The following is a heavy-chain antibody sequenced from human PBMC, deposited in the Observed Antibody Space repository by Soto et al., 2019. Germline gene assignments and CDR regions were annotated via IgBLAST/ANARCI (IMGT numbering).Heavy chain of an antibody. D-gene: IGHD2-21*01. J-gene: IGHJ4*02. Sequence: QVQLVQSGAEVRKPGASVKLSCQASGYTFTHYYIHWVRQAPGQGLEWLGIITPDTGTTSYAQTGQGRVTQATDTSARTVCLEPTGLAAKDTAVYHCASWPICGGDSYFAYWGQGTLVTASS. CDR3: ASWPICGGDSYFAY. V-gene: IGHV1-46*01. CDR1: GYTFTHYY. CDR2: ITPDTGTT.